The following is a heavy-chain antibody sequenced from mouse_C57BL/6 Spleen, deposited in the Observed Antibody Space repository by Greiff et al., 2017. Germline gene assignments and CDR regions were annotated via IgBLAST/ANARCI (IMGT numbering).Heavy chain of an antibody. Sequence: QVQLQQPGAELVKPGASVKLSCKASGYTFTSYWMHWVKQRPGQGLEWIGMIHPNSGSTNYNEKFKSKATLTVDKSSSTAYMQLSSLTSEDSAVYYCARLAYYYGSNYFDYWGQGTTLTVSS. J-gene: IGHJ2*01. D-gene: IGHD1-1*01. CDR2: IHPNSGST. CDR3: ARLAYYYGSNYFDY. CDR1: GYTFTSYW. V-gene: IGHV1-64*01.